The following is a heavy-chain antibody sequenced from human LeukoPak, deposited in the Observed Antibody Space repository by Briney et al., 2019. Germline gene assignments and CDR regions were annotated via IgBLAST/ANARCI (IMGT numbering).Heavy chain of an antibody. CDR3: ARGGQQWRGGNYFDS. D-gene: IGHD6-19*01. Sequence: ASVKVSCKASGYTFTDYALHWVRQAPGQSLEWMGWITTGRGETRYSQDFQRRITLTRDKSANTVYMDLSDLTSEDTAVYYCARGGQQWRGGNYFDSWGQGTLVAVSS. CDR2: ITTGRGET. CDR1: GYTFTDYA. J-gene: IGHJ4*02. V-gene: IGHV1-3*03.